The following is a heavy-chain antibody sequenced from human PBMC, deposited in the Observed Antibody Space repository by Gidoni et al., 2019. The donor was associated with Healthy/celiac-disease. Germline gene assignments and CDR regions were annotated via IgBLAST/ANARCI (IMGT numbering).Heavy chain of an antibody. D-gene: IGHD3-22*01. Sequence: QVQLVESGGGVVQPGRSLRLSCAASGFTFSSYAMHWVRQAPGKGLEWVAVISYDGSNKYYADSVKGRFTISRDNSKNTLYLQMNSLRAEDTAVYYCARDLYYYDSSGPPDYWGQGTLVTVSS. CDR3: ARDLYYYDSSGPPDY. V-gene: IGHV3-30-3*01. CDR1: GFTFSSYA. J-gene: IGHJ4*02. CDR2: ISYDGSNK.